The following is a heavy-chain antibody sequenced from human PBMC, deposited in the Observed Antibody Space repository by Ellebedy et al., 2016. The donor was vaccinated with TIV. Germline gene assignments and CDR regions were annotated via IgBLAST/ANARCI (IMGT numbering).Heavy chain of an antibody. V-gene: IGHV4-38-2*02. D-gene: IGHD4-23*01. Sequence: MPSETLSLTCSVSGSSISSVYYCGWIRQPPGRGLEWIGSMFHSGSTYDTPSLKSRVTISVDTSKNQLSLRLSSVTAADTAVYYCARDGKGRWDYWGPGTLVTVSS. CDR1: GSSISSVYY. J-gene: IGHJ4*02. CDR3: ARDGKGRWDY. CDR2: MFHSGST.